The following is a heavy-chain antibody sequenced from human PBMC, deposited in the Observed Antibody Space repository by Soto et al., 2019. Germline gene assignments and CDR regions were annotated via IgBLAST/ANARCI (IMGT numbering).Heavy chain of an antibody. V-gene: IGHV4-34*01. CDR2: INHSGST. D-gene: IGHD6-6*01. CDR3: ARLKKAALFTRTVAYYFDY. CDR1: GGSFSGYY. J-gene: IGHJ4*02. Sequence: PSETLSLTCAVYGGSFSGYYWSWIRQPPGKGLEWIGEINHSGSTNYNPSLKSRVTISVDTSKNQFSLKLSSVTAADTAVYYCARLKKAALFTRTVAYYFDYWGQGTLVTVSS.